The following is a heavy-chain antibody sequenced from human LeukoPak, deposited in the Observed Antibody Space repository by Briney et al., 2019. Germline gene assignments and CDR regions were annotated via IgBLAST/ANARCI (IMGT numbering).Heavy chain of an antibody. CDR1: GFTSSSYN. Sequence: QPAGSLRLSCAASGFTSSSYNMNWVRQAPGKGPEWVSSIDGASTYIYYADSLKGRFTISRDNAKDSLYLQMNSLRAEDTAVYYCARLRYCGADCPPRASDIWGLGTMVTVSS. CDR2: IDGASTYI. CDR3: ARLRYCGADCPPRASDI. J-gene: IGHJ3*02. D-gene: IGHD2-21*02. V-gene: IGHV3-21*01.